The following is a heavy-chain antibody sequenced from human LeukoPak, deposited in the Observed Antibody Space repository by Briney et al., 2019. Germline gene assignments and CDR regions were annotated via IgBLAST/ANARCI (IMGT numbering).Heavy chain of an antibody. CDR3: ARDLKRTVGATTASDY. D-gene: IGHD1-26*01. CDR1: GGTFSSYA. V-gene: IGHV1-18*01. Sequence: ASVQVSCKASGGTFSSYAISWVRQAPGQGLEWMGWISAHNGDTNYAQKFQGRVSMTTDTSTSTGYMELRSLTSDDTAVYYCARDLKRTVGATTASDYWGQGTLVTVSS. CDR2: ISAHNGDT. J-gene: IGHJ4*02.